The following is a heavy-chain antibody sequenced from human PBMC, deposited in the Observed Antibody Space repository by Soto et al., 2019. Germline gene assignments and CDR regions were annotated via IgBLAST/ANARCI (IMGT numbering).Heavy chain of an antibody. CDR3: ARDLYSGYDWDYYYYYGMDV. D-gene: IGHD5-12*01. Sequence: GGSLRLSCAASGFTFSSYWMSWVRQAPGKGLEWVANIKQDGSEKYYVDSVKGRFTISRDNAKNSLYLQMNSLRAEDTAVYYCARDLYSGYDWDYYYYYGMDVWGQGTTVTVSS. V-gene: IGHV3-7*05. CDR2: IKQDGSEK. CDR1: GFTFSSYW. J-gene: IGHJ6*02.